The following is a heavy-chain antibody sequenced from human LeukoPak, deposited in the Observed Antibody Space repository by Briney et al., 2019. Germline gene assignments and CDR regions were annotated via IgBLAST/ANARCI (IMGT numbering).Heavy chain of an antibody. Sequence: ASVKVSCKASGYTFTSYYMHWVRQAPGQRLEWMGWINAGNGNTKYSQEFQGRVTITRDTSASTAYMELSSLRSEDMAVYYCARGSFDYDFWSGYYVGGNFDYWGQGTLVTVSS. CDR3: ARGSFDYDFWSGYYVGGNFDY. D-gene: IGHD3-3*01. V-gene: IGHV1-3*03. CDR2: INAGNGNT. J-gene: IGHJ4*02. CDR1: GYTFTSYY.